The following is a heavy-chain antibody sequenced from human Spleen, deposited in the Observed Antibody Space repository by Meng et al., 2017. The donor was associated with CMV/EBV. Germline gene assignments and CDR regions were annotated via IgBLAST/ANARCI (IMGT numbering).Heavy chain of an antibody. CDR3: AKIAVGGSPYDAFDI. CDR2: ISGSGGST. Sequence: SGFNFSSYAMSWVRQAPGKGLEWVSAISGSGGSTYYADSVKGRFTISRDNSKNTLYLQMNSLRAEDTAVYYCAKIAVGGSPYDAFDIWGQGTMVTVSS. CDR1: GFNFSSYA. V-gene: IGHV3-23*01. D-gene: IGHD2-15*01. J-gene: IGHJ3*02.